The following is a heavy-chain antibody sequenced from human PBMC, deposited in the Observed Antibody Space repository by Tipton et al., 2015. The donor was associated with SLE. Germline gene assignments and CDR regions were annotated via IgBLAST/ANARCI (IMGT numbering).Heavy chain of an antibody. Sequence: TLSLTCTVSGGSINTPDYYWGWIRQSPGKGLEWIANIYYSGSPYYNPSLESRVTISVDTSRNQFSLKLSSVTAADTAVYYCVVCSPASCAYFDYWGQGRLVTVSS. CDR1: GGSINTPDYY. J-gene: IGHJ4*02. V-gene: IGHV4-39*07. CDR2: IYYSGSP. CDR3: VVCSPASCAYFDY. D-gene: IGHD2-2*01.